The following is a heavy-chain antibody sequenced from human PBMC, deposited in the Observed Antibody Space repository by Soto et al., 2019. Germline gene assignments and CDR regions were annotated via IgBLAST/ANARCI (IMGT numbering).Heavy chain of an antibody. CDR2: IYYSGST. D-gene: IGHD4-17*01. V-gene: IGHV4-30-4*01. Sequence: PSETLSLTCTVSGGSISSGDYYWSWIRQPPGKGLEWIGYIYYSGSTYYNPSLKSRVTISVDTSKNQFSLKLSSVTAADTAVYYCARDGIHDYGGNSFDYWGQGTLVTVSS. CDR3: ARDGIHDYGGNSFDY. J-gene: IGHJ4*02. CDR1: GGSISSGDYY.